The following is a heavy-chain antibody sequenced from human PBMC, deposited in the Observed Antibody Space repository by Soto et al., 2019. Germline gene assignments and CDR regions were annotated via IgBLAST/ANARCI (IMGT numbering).Heavy chain of an antibody. V-gene: IGHV1-2*02. CDR2: INPNSGGT. D-gene: IGHD5-18*01. CDR1: GYTFTGYY. J-gene: IGHJ5*02. CDR3: ARGPRGYSYGYNWFDP. Sequence: QVQLVQSGAEVKKPGASVKVSCKASGYTFTGYYMHWVRQAPGQGLEWMGWINPNSGGTNYAQKIQGRVTMTRDTSISTAYMELSRLRSDDTAVYYCARGPRGYSYGYNWFDPWGQGTLVTVSS.